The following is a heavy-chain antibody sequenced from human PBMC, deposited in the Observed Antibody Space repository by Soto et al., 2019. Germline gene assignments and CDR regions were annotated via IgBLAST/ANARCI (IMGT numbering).Heavy chain of an antibody. Sequence: SETLSLTCTVSGGSISSYYWSWIRQPPGKGLEWIGYIYYSGSTNYNPSLKSRVTISVDTSKNQFSLKLSFVTAADAAVYYCARHPNYDILTGFDYWGQGTLVTVSS. D-gene: IGHD3-9*01. V-gene: IGHV4-59*08. CDR3: ARHPNYDILTGFDY. CDR2: IYYSGST. CDR1: GGSISSYY. J-gene: IGHJ4*02.